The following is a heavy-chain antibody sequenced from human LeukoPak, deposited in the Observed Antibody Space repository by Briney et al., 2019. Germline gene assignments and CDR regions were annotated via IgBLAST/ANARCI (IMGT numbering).Heavy chain of an antibody. CDR2: ISAYNGNT. V-gene: IGHV1-18*01. J-gene: IGHJ4*02. CDR3: ALTYYYDSSGYYYGY. D-gene: IGHD3-22*01. Sequence: ASVRVSCKASGYTFTSYGISWVRQAPGQGLEWMGWISAYNGNTNYAQKLQGRVTMTTDTSTSTAYMELRSLRSDDTAVYYCALTYYYDSSGYYYGYWGQGTLVTVSS. CDR1: GYTFTSYG.